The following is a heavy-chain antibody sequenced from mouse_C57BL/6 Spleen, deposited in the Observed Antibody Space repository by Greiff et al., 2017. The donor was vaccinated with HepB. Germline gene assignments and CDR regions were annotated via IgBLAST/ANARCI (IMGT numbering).Heavy chain of an antibody. D-gene: IGHD1-1*01. Sequence: DVQLQESGPGLVKPSQSLSLTCSVTGYSITSGYYWNWIRQFPGNKLEWMGYISYDGSNKYNPSLKNRISITRDTSKNQFFLKLNSVTTEDTATYYCAREGTTVVFDYWGQGTTLTVSS. V-gene: IGHV3-6*01. CDR1: GYSITSGYY. J-gene: IGHJ2*01. CDR3: AREGTTVVFDY. CDR2: ISYDGSN.